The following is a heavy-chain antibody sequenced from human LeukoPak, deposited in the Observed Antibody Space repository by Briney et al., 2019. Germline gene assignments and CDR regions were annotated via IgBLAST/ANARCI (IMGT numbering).Heavy chain of an antibody. J-gene: IGHJ6*02. CDR3: ARRGEDFIAAARQYYSYYGMDV. V-gene: IGHV1-8*01. Sequence: ASVKVSCKASGYTFSNYDINWVRQATRQGLEWVGWMNPNSGNAGYAQKFQGRVTMTRDTSISTAYMDLSSLTSEDTAMYYCARRGEDFIAAARQYYSYYGMDVWGQGTTVTVSS. CDR1: GYTFSNYD. D-gene: IGHD6-25*01. CDR2: MNPNSGNA.